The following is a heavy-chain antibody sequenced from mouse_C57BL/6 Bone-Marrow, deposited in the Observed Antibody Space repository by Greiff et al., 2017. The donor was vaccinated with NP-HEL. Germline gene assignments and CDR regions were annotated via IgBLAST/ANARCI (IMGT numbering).Heavy chain of an antibody. Sequence: DVMLVESGEGLVKPGGSLKLSCAASGFTFSSYAMSWVRQTPEKRLAWVAYISSGGDYIYYADTVKGRFTISRDNARNTLYLQMSSLKSEDTAMYYCTRAPYYYGSSYDYYAMDYWGQGTSVTVSS. CDR3: TRAPYYYGSSYDYYAMDY. D-gene: IGHD1-1*01. J-gene: IGHJ4*01. V-gene: IGHV5-9-1*02. CDR1: GFTFSSYA. CDR2: ISSGGDYI.